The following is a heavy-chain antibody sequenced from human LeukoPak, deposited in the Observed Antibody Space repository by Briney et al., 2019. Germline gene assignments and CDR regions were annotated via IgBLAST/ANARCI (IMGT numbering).Heavy chain of an antibody. V-gene: IGHV3-23*01. D-gene: IGHD6-19*01. CDR2: ISGSGGST. CDR3: AKDLRYSSGWDHWYYDL. CDR1: GFTFSSYA. J-gene: IGHJ2*01. Sequence: GGSLRLSCAASGFTFSSYAMNWVRQAPGKGLEWVSAISGSGGSTYYADSVKGRFTISRDNSKNTLYLQMNSLRAEDTAVYYCAKDLRYSSGWDHWYYDLWGRGTLVTVSS.